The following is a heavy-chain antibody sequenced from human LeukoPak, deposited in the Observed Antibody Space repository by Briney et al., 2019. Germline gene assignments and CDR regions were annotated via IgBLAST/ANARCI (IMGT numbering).Heavy chain of an antibody. J-gene: IGHJ4*02. CDR2: IYSGGTT. CDR1: GFTVSNNY. D-gene: IGHD2-15*01. CDR3: ASPGSGSCSGGRCLYFDY. Sequence: GGSLRLSCAASGFTVSNNYMSWVRQAPGKGLEWVSVIYSGGTTYHADSVKGRFTISRDNSKNTLYLQMNSLRAEDTAVYYCASPGSGSCSGGRCLYFDYWGQGTLVTVSS. V-gene: IGHV3-66*01.